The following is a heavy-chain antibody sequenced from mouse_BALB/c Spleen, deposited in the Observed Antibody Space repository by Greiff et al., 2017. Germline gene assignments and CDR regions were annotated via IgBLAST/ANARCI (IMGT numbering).Heavy chain of an antibody. CDR1: GFTFSSYA. Sequence: EVQRVESGGGLVKPGGSLKLSCAASGFTFSSYAMSWVRQTPEKRLEWVASISSGGSTYYPDSVKGRFTISRDNARNILYLQMSSLRSEDTAMYYCARGNWDDYFDYWGQGTTLTVSS. J-gene: IGHJ2*01. V-gene: IGHV5-6-5*01. CDR2: ISSGGST. CDR3: ARGNWDDYFDY. D-gene: IGHD4-1*01.